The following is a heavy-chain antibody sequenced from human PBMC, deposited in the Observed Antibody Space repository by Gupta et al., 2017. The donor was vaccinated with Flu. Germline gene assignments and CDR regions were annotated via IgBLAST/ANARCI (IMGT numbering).Heavy chain of an antibody. V-gene: IGHV3-23*01. CDR2: ISASGGST. CDR1: GFTFRRYA. Sequence: EVQLLESGGGLVQPGGSLRLSCADSGFTFRRYAMSWVRQAPGKGLEWVSAISASGGSTDYADSVKGRFTISRDNSKNTLFLQMNSLRAEDTAVYYCAKPSLTVVAEDFWGQGALVTVSS. D-gene: IGHD2-15*01. CDR3: AKPSLTVVAEDF. J-gene: IGHJ4*02.